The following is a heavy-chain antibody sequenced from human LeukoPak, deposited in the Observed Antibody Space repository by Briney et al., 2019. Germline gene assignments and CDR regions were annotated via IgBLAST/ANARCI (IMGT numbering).Heavy chain of an antibody. CDR3: ARQGRITVIRGVTNWFDP. J-gene: IGHJ5*02. V-gene: IGHV4-4*02. CDR1: GGSISSSNW. CDR2: IYHSGST. D-gene: IGHD3-10*01. Sequence: SETLSLTCAVSGGSISSSNWWSWVRQPPGKGLEWIGEIYHSGSTNYNPSLKSRVTISVDKSKNQFSLKLSSVTAADTAVYYCARQGRITVIRGVTNWFDPWGQGTLVTVSS.